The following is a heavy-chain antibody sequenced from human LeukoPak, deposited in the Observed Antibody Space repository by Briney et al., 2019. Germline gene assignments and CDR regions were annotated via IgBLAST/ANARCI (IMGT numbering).Heavy chain of an antibody. CDR3: ARDPAIVATIYDY. Sequence: GGSLRLSRAAFGFTFSSYSMNWVRQAPGKGLEWVSSISSSSSYIYYADSVKGRFTISRDNAKNSLYLQMNSLRAEDTAVYYCARDPAIVATIYDYWGQGTLVTVSS. V-gene: IGHV3-21*01. D-gene: IGHD5-12*01. CDR2: ISSSSSYI. J-gene: IGHJ4*02. CDR1: GFTFSSYS.